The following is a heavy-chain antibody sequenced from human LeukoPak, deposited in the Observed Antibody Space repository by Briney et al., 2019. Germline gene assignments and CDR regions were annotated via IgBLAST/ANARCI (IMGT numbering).Heavy chain of an antibody. Sequence: GGSLRLSCTASGFTFTTYAMHWVRQAPGKGLEWVAVISYDGSNKYYADSVKGRFPISRDNSKSTLYLQMNSLRAEDTAVYYCARRHWFGDRAFDPWGQGTLVTVSS. D-gene: IGHD3-10*01. V-gene: IGHV3-30-3*01. CDR3: ARRHWFGDRAFDP. J-gene: IGHJ5*02. CDR1: GFTFTTYA. CDR2: ISYDGSNK.